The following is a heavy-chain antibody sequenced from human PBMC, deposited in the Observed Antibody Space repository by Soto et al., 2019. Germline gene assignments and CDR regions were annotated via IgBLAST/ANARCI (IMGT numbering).Heavy chain of an antibody. CDR3: AKDPLWGQWLEYGYLDQ. CDR2: ISNTGLTT. D-gene: IGHD6-19*01. CDR1: GLTFGSYA. Sequence: GSLRLSCAASGLTFGSYAMSWVRQAPGRGLEWVAVISNTGLTTHYADSVKGRFTISRDNSKRTLYLQMNSLRVDDTAVYFCAKDPLWGQWLEYGYLDQWGQGNLLTVSS. V-gene: IGHV3-23*01. J-gene: IGHJ5*02.